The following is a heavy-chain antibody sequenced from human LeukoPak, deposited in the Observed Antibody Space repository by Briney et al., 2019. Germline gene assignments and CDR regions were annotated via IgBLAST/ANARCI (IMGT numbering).Heavy chain of an antibody. Sequence: ASVKVSCKASGYTFTSYGISWVRQAPGQGLEWMGWISAYSGNTNYAQKLQGRVTMTTDTSTSTAYMELRSLRSDDTAVYYCARDFVRLLEPNPLNYFDYWGQGTLVTVSS. CDR3: ARDFVRLLEPNPLNYFDY. V-gene: IGHV1-18*01. J-gene: IGHJ4*02. CDR1: GYTFTSYG. D-gene: IGHD3-3*01. CDR2: ISAYSGNT.